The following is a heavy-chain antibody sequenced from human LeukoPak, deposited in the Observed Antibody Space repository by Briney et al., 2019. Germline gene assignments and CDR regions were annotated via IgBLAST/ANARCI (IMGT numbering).Heavy chain of an antibody. J-gene: IGHJ6*02. Sequence: SVKVSCKASGGTFSSYAISWVRQAPGQELEWMGGIIPIFGTANYAQKFQGRVTITADESTSTAYMELSSLRSEDTAVYYCAREQAGSGSYFYYYYYGMDVWGQGTTVTVSS. CDR1: GGTFSSYA. V-gene: IGHV1-69*13. D-gene: IGHD3-10*01. CDR2: IIPIFGTA. CDR3: AREQAGSGSYFYYYYYGMDV.